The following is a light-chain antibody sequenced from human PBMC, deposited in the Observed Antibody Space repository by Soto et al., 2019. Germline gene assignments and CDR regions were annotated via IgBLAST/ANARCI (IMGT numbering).Light chain of an antibody. Sequence: IVMTQSPATLSVSPGERATLSCRASQSVSSDLAWYQHKPGQAPRLLIYGASTRATGIPDRFSGSGSGTDFTLTISRLEPEDSAVYYCQQYGSSPTWTFGQGTKVDVK. V-gene: IGKV3-20*01. CDR1: QSVSSD. CDR3: QQYGSSPTWT. J-gene: IGKJ1*01. CDR2: GAS.